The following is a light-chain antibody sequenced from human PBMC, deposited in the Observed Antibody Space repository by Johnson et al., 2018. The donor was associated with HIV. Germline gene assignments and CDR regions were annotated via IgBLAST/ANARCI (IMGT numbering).Light chain of an antibody. CDR1: SSNIENYF. J-gene: IGLJ1*01. Sequence: QSVLTQPPSVSAAPGQRVNISCSGHSSNIENYFVSWYQQLPGAAPRLLIYEDYKRPSGIPDRFSGSKSGASATLGITGLQTGDEADYYCGVWDASLSPHFCFGTGTTITVL. CDR3: GVWDASLSPHFC. V-gene: IGLV1-51*02. CDR2: EDY.